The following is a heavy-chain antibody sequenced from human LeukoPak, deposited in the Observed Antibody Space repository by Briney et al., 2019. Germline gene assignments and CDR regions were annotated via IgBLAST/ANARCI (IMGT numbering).Heavy chain of an antibody. CDR3: ARDSDYYDSSGYWRAKTQINAEYFQH. CDR2: MNPNSGNT. V-gene: IGHV1-8*01. J-gene: IGHJ1*01. D-gene: IGHD3-22*01. CDR1: GYTFTSYD. Sequence: GASVKVSCKASGYTFTSYDINWVRQATGQGLEWMGWMNPNSGNTGYAQKFQGRVTMTRNTSISTAYMELSSLRSDDTAVYYCARDSDYYDSSGYWRAKTQINAEYFQHWGQGTLVTVSS.